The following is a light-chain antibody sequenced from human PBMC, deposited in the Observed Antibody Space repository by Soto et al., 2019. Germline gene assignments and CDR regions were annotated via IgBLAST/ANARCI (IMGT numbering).Light chain of an antibody. CDR1: QSVNSN. J-gene: IGKJ2*01. CDR3: HQYNTWPYT. Sequence: ETVMTQSPATLSVSPGERTTLTCRASQSVNSNLAWYQQIPGQAPRLLIYGASTRATGVPARFSGSGSGTEFTLTSSSLPYEDFAYFYCHQYNTWPYTFGQGTKVEIK. CDR2: GAS. V-gene: IGKV3-15*01.